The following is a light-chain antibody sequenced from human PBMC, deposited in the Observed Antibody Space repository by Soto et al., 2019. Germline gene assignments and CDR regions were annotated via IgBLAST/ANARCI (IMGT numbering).Light chain of an antibody. V-gene: IGLV2-11*01. CDR3: CSYAGSSTFYV. J-gene: IGLJ1*01. Sequence: QSALTQPRSVSGSPGQSVTISCTGTSSDVGGYNYVSWYQQHPGKAPKLMIYDVSKRPSGVPDRFSGSKSGNTASLTISGLQAEDEADYYCCSYAGSSTFYVFGTGTQLTVL. CDR2: DVS. CDR1: SSDVGGYNY.